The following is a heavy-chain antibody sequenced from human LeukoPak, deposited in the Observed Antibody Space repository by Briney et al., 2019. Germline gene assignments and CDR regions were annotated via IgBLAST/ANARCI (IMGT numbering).Heavy chain of an antibody. CDR1: GYTFTSYG. CDR2: ISAYNGNT. Sequence: VASVKVSCKASGYTFTSYGISWVRQAPGQGLEWMGWISAYNGNTNYAQKLQGRVTMTTDTSTSTAYMELRSLRSDDTAVYYCARARPTVTSINWFDPWGQGTLVTVSS. D-gene: IGHD4-17*01. J-gene: IGHJ5*02. CDR3: ARARPTVTSINWFDP. V-gene: IGHV1-18*01.